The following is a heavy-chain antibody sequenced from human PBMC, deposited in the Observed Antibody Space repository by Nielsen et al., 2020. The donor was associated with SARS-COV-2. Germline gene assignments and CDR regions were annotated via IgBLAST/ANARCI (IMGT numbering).Heavy chain of an antibody. CDR1: GGSIRSSNW. CDR3: ARGRYCSSTSCHNWFDP. V-gene: IGHV4-4*02. Sequence: SETLSLTCAVSGGSIRSSNWWSWVRQSPGKGLQWIGEVYHSGSTNYNPSLKSRVTISVDTSKNQFSLKLSSVTAADTAVYYCARGRYCSSTSCHNWFDPWGQGTLVTVSS. D-gene: IGHD2-2*01. CDR2: VYHSGST. J-gene: IGHJ5*02.